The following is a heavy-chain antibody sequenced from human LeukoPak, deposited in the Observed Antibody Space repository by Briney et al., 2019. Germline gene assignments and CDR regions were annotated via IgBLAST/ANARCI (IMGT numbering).Heavy chain of an antibody. CDR1: GGSISSGDYY. D-gene: IGHD1-14*01. CDR3: ARGPDSRKAGY. J-gene: IGHJ4*02. Sequence: PSQTLSLTCTVSGGSISSGDYYWSWIRQPPGKGLEWIGYIYYSGSTYYNPSLKSRITISVDTSKNQFSLKLTSVTAADTAVYYCARGPDSRKAGYWGPGTLVTVSS. V-gene: IGHV4-30-4*08. CDR2: IYYSGST.